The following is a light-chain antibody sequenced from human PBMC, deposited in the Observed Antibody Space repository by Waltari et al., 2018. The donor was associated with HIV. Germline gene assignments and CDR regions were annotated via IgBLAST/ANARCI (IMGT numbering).Light chain of an antibody. CDR2: TNS. Sequence: QSVLTQPPSTSGTPGQSVTITCSGRSSHIGSNFVYWYQQVLGTAPKLLSSTNSHPPSGVPDRFSGSKSGTSASLAISGLRAEDEADYYCAAWDDSLSGGVFGGGTKLTVL. J-gene: IGLJ2*01. CDR1: SSHIGSNF. V-gene: IGLV1-47*01. CDR3: AAWDDSLSGGV.